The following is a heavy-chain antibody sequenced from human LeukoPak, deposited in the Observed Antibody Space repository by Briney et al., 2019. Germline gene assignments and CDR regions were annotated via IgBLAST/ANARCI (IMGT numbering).Heavy chain of an antibody. D-gene: IGHD7-27*01. CDR2: ISGSGGST. Sequence: GGSLRLSCTASGFSFGNYTMSWVRQAPGKGLEWVSAISGSGGSTYYADSVKGRFTISRDNSKNTLYLQMNSLRAEDTAVYYCAKDRGESNWGFNFDYWGQGTLVTVSS. J-gene: IGHJ4*02. CDR3: AKDRGESNWGFNFDY. CDR1: GFSFGNYT. V-gene: IGHV3-23*01.